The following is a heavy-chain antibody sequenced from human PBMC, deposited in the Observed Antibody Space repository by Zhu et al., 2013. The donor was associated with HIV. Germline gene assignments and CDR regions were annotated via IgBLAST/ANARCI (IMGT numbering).Heavy chain of an antibody. D-gene: IGHD3-3*01. CDR3: ARVLVGTIFGVVIIEWFGMDV. Sequence: QVQLVQSGAEVKKPGASVKVSCKASGYTFTSYDINWVRQATGQGLEWMGWMNPNSGNTGYAQKFQGRVTMTRNTSISTAYMELSSLRSEDTAVYYCARVLVGTIFGVVIIEWFGMDVWGQGTTVTVSS. J-gene: IGHJ6*02. CDR2: MNPNSGNT. V-gene: IGHV1-8*01. CDR1: GYTFTSYD.